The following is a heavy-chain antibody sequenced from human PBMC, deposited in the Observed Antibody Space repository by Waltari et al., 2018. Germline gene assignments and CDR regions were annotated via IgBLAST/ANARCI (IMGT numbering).Heavy chain of an antibody. CDR3: ARAGGVSNRFDY. D-gene: IGHD3-10*01. CDR2: INADGSEE. CDR1: GFIFRHYF. Sequence: EVQLVQSGGGLVQPGGSLRLSCEASGFIFRHYFMTWVRQAPGKGRQWVANINADGSEEFYLDSVKGRFTISRDNAKNSLFLQMNSLRADDTAVYYCARAGGVSNRFDYWGQGARVTVSS. J-gene: IGHJ4*02. V-gene: IGHV3-7*03.